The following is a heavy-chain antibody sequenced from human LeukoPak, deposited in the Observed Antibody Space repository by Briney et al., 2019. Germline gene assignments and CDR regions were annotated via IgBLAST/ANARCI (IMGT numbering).Heavy chain of an antibody. D-gene: IGHD6-13*01. CDR1: GDPISSSSYY. CDR3: ARVAAAGNYYFDY. J-gene: IGHJ4*02. Sequence: SETLSLTCTVSGDPISSSSYYWGWIRQPPGKGLEWIGSIYYSGSTYYNPSLKSRVTISIDTSKNQFSLKLSSVTAADTAVYFCARVAAAGNYYFDYWGQGTLVTVSS. V-gene: IGHV4-39*07. CDR2: IYYSGST.